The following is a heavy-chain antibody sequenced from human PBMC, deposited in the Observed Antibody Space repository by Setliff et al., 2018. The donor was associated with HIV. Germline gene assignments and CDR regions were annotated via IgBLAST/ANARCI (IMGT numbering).Heavy chain of an antibody. CDR3: ARSGNIMTDYSYYSYFMDV. CDR2: INHGGST. V-gene: IGHV4-34*01. D-gene: IGHD1-26*01. CDR1: GGSFSNYY. J-gene: IGHJ6*03. Sequence: SETLSLTCAVYGGSFSNYYWSWIRQSPGEGLEWIGEINHGGSTNYNPSLKSRVTMSVDTSKNQFSLQLTSVTAADTAVYYCARSGNIMTDYSYYSYFMDVWGGGTTVTVSS.